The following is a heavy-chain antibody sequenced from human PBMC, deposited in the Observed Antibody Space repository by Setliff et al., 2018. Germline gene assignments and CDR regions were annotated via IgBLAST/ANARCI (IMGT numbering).Heavy chain of an antibody. Sequence: GESLKISCKGSGYSFTSYWIGWVRQMPGKGLEWMGIIYPGDSDTRYSPSFEGQVTISADKSISTAYLQWSSLKASDTAMYYCARSRSNFWSGYFNWFDPWGQGTLVTVSS. CDR1: GYSFTSYW. V-gene: IGHV5-51*01. CDR2: IYPGDSDT. J-gene: IGHJ5*02. D-gene: IGHD3-3*01. CDR3: ARSRSNFWSGYFNWFDP.